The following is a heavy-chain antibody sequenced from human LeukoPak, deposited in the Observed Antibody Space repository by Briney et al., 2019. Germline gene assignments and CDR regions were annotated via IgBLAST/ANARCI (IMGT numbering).Heavy chain of an antibody. CDR3: AYGGKSDRFDY. D-gene: IGHD4-23*01. Sequence: GRSLRLSCAASGFTFSSYGMHWVRQAPGRGRGWVTLIWYDGSNKYYADSVKGRFTISRDNSKNVLYLQMNSLRAEDTAVYYCAYGGKSDRFDYWGQGTLVTVSS. CDR1: GFTFSSYG. CDR2: IWYDGSNK. J-gene: IGHJ4*02. V-gene: IGHV3-33*01.